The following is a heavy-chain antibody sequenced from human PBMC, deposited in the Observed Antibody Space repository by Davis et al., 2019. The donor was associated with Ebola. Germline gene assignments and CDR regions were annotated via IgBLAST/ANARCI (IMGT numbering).Heavy chain of an antibody. CDR2: FSPKSGAT. CDR1: GYTFTGYY. Sequence: ASVKVSCKASGYTFTGYYIHWVRQAPGQGLEWMGWFSPKSGATHYAQKFQGRVTMTRDTSISTAFMELNSLRSDDTAVYYCARDQGSGWYDWFDPWGQGTLVTVSS. V-gene: IGHV1-2*02. D-gene: IGHD6-19*01. J-gene: IGHJ5*02. CDR3: ARDQGSGWYDWFDP.